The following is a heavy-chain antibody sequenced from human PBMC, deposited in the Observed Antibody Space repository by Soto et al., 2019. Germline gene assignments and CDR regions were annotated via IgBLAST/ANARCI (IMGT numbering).Heavy chain of an antibody. CDR3: ARGRTRIAAARDFQH. Sequence: QVQLQQWGAGLLKPSETLSLTCAVYGGSFSGYYWSWIRQPPGKGLEWIGEINHSGSTNYNPSLTSRVPIXXHXSXXQFSLKLSSVTAADTAVYYCARGRTRIAAARDFQHWGQGTLVTVSS. CDR2: INHSGST. V-gene: IGHV4-34*01. D-gene: IGHD6-13*01. CDR1: GGSFSGYY. J-gene: IGHJ1*01.